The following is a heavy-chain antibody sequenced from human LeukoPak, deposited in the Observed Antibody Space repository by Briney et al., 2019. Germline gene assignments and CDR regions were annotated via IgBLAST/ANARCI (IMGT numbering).Heavy chain of an antibody. Sequence: SETLSLTCAVSGGSISSGGYSWSWIRQPPGKGLEWIGYIYHSGSTYYNPSLKSRVTISVDRSKNQFSLKLSSVTAADTAVYYCARGDGFHSFDYWGQGTLVTVSS. D-gene: IGHD3-10*01. V-gene: IGHV4-30-2*01. J-gene: IGHJ4*02. CDR3: ARGDGFHSFDY. CDR2: IYHSGST. CDR1: GGSISSGGYS.